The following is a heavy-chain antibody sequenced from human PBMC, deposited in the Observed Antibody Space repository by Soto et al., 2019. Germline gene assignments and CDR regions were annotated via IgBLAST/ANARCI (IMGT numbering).Heavy chain of an antibody. CDR1: GDSVSSNSAA. CDR2: TYYRSKWYN. CDR3: ARVTVVTLGRVSRYYCLVV. Sequence: PSQTLSLTCAISGDSVSSNSAAWNWIRQSPSRGLEWLGRTYYRSKWYNDYAVSVKSRITINPDTSKNQFSLQLNSVTPEDTAVYYCARVTVVTLGRVSRYYCLVVWGQGTTVSVSS. D-gene: IGHD2-21*02. V-gene: IGHV6-1*01. J-gene: IGHJ6*02.